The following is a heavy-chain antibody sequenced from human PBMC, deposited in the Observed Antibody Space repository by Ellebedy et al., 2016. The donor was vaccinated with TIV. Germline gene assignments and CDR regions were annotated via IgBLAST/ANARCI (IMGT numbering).Heavy chain of an antibody. CDR2: INPNSGDT. V-gene: IGHV1-2*02. J-gene: IGHJ4*02. Sequence: AASVKVSCKASGYTFTGYYINWVRQAPRQGLEWVAWINPNSGDTAYAQNLQGRVTVTGDTSISTAYMDLSRLISDDTAVYYCVRDLTNYGSSPYWGQGTLVTVSS. CDR3: VRDLTNYGSSPY. D-gene: IGHD3-22*01. CDR1: GYTFTGYY.